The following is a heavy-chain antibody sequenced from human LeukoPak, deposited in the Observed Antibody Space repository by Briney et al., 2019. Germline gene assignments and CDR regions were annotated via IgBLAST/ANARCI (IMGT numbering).Heavy chain of an antibody. CDR1: GITFSSYS. V-gene: IGHV3-48*01. Sequence: GGSLRLSCGASGITFSSYSMNWVRQAPGKGLEWVSYISSSGSTKYYADSVKGRFTVSRDNARNSLYLQMNSLRAEDTAVYFCARGGLSIMGYWGQGTLVTVSS. CDR2: ISSSGSTK. D-gene: IGHD2/OR15-2a*01. CDR3: ARGGLSIMGY. J-gene: IGHJ4*02.